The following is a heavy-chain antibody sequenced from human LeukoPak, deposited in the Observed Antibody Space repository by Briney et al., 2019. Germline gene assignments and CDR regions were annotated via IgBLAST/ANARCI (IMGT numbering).Heavy chain of an antibody. Sequence: SETLSLTCTVSAASVTSTSYYWGWIRQPPGKGLEGIGSMYYSGTTNYTPSLRSRVTISVDTSKNQFSLKLTSVTAADTAVYHCGGGRYDSYGRVDYWGQGTLVTVSS. CDR1: AASVTSTSYY. V-gene: IGHV4-39*01. CDR3: GGGRYDSYGRVDY. D-gene: IGHD3-22*01. CDR2: MYYSGTT. J-gene: IGHJ4*02.